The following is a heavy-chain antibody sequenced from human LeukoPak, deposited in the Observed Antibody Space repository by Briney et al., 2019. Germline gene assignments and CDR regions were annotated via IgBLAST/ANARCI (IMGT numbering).Heavy chain of an antibody. V-gene: IGHV3-7*01. CDR2: IKQDGSEK. CDR1: GFTISSYW. J-gene: IGHJ4*02. CDR3: ARARGVDY. D-gene: IGHD3-10*01. Sequence: QAGGSLRLSCAASGFTISSYWMSWVRQAPGKGLEWVANIKQDGSEKYYVDSVKGRFTISRANAKNSLYLQLNSLRVEDTAGYYCARARGVDYWGQGTLVTVSS.